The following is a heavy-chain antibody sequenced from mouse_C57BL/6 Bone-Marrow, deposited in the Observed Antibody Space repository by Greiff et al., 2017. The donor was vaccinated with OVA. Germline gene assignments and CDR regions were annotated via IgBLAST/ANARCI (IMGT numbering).Heavy chain of an antibody. Sequence: EVPLVESAGGLVQPGSSMQLSCTASGFTFSDYYMAWVRQVPEKGLEWVANINYDGSSTYYLDSLKSRFIISRDNAKNILYLQMSSLKSEDTATYYCARGLFWYFDVWGTGTTVTVSS. CDR1: GFTFSDYY. CDR3: ARGLFWYFDV. D-gene: IGHD2-3*01. J-gene: IGHJ1*03. CDR2: INYDGSST. V-gene: IGHV5-16*01.